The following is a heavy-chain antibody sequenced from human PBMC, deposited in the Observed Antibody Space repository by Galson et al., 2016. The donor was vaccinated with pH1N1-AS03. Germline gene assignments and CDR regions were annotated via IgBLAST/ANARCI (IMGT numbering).Heavy chain of an antibody. D-gene: IGHD1-1*01. V-gene: IGHV3-23*01. J-gene: IGHJ6*02. CDR3: AKDRNDYRLHYFSGSDV. Sequence: SLRLSCATSGFTFTDFAVSWVRQAPGRGLEWVSATSSSCGSTHYAESVKGRFTISRDYSKNTVDLQMNSLRAEDTAVCYCAKDRNDYRLHYFSGSDVWGQGTTVIVSS. CDR2: TSSSCGST. CDR1: GFTFTDFA.